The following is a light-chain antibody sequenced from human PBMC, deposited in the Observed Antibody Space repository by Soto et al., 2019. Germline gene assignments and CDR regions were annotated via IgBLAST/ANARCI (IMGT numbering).Light chain of an antibody. CDR3: QHYGSSLWT. Sequence: EIVLTQSPGTLSLSPGERATLSCGASQSVSSSYLAWYQQKPGQAPRLLIYGASSRATGVPDRFSGGGSGADFTLTISRLEPEDFAVYYCQHYGSSLWTFGQGTKVEIK. CDR2: GAS. CDR1: QSVSSSY. J-gene: IGKJ1*01. V-gene: IGKV3-20*01.